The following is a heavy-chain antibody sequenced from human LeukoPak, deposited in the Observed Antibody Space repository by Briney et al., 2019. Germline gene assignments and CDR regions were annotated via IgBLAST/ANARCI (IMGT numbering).Heavy chain of an antibody. Sequence: SETLSLTCSLSGGSISSSSYYWAWIRQPPGKGLEWIGSIYYSGNTYYSPSLKSRVTMSVDTSKNQFSLKLSSVTAADTAAYYCAREANAFDIWGQGTMVTVSS. CDR2: IYYSGNT. J-gene: IGHJ3*02. CDR1: GGSISSSSYY. V-gene: IGHV4-39*07. CDR3: AREANAFDI.